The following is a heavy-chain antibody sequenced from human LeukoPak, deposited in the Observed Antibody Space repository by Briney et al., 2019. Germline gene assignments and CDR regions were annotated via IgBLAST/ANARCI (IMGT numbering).Heavy chain of an antibody. CDR2: ISPNSGGT. Sequence: PGRSLRLSCAASGFTFSGCYMHWVRQAPGQGLEWMAWISPNSGGTNYVQKFQGRVTVTRDTSISTDYMEISGLTSDDTALYYCAREPSGSGGYDYWGQGTLVTVSS. D-gene: IGHD3-10*01. CDR1: GFTFSGCY. V-gene: IGHV1-2*02. J-gene: IGHJ4*02. CDR3: AREPSGSGGYDY.